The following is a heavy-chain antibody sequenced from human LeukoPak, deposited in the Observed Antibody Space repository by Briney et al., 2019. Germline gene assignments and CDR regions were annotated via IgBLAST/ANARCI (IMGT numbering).Heavy chain of an antibody. V-gene: IGHV5-51*01. CDR3: ARLDEGFYYDGTGYNF. CDR2: IYPGDSET. Sequence: PGESLKISCKGSGYRFTNYRIGWVRQMPGKGLEWMGIIYPGDSETTYSPSFQGQVTISADKSINTAYLQWSTLKASDTAMYYCARLDEGFYYDGTGYNFWGQGTQVTVST. CDR1: GYRFTNYR. J-gene: IGHJ4*02. D-gene: IGHD3-22*01.